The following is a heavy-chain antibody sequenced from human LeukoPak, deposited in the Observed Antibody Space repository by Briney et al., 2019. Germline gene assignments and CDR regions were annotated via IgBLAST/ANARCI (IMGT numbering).Heavy chain of an antibody. D-gene: IGHD6-19*01. CDR2: ISYSGST. CDR3: ARGPQIIFYNNGWYGDS. CDR1: GGSINSYY. Sequence: KTSETLSLTCTVSGGSINSYYWNWIRQPPGKGLEWIGFISYSGSTNSNPSLKSRVSMSVDTSRNQFSLKLSSVTAADTAVYYCARGPQIIFYNNGWYGDSWGQGTLVTVSS. V-gene: IGHV4-59*01. J-gene: IGHJ4*02.